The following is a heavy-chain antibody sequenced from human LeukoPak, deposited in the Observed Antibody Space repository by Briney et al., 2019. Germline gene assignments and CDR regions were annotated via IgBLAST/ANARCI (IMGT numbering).Heavy chain of an antibody. CDR1: GFTFSNYW. D-gene: IGHD3-22*01. CDR3: ARDKSYYDSSGPQIH. J-gene: IGHJ4*02. V-gene: IGHV3-30*03. CDR2: ISYDGSNK. Sequence: SGGSLRLSCAASGFTFSNYWISWVRQAPGKGLEWVAVISYDGSNKYYADSVKGRFTISRDNSKNTLYLQMNSLRLEDTAVFYCARDKSYYDSSGPQIHWGQGALVTVSS.